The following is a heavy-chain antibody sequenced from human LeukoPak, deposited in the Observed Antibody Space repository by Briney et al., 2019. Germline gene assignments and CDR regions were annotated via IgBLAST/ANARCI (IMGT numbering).Heavy chain of an antibody. V-gene: IGHV4-34*01. J-gene: IGHJ4*02. D-gene: IGHD3-22*01. Sequence: PSETLSLTCTVSGGSISSYYWSWIRQPPGKGLEWIGEINHSGSTNYNPSLKSRVTISVDTSKNQFSLKLSSVTAADTAVYYCAMIYDSSGYILDYWGQGTLVTVSS. CDR1: GGSISSYY. CDR2: INHSGST. CDR3: AMIYDSSGYILDY.